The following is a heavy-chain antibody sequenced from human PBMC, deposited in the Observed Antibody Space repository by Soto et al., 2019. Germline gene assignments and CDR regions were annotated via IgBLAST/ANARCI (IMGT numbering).Heavy chain of an antibody. J-gene: IGHJ5*02. CDR2: ISSSGSTI. CDR1: GFTFSSYE. Sequence: EVQLVESGGGLVQPGGSLRLSCAASGFTFSSYEMNWVRQAPGKGLEWVSYISSSGSTIYYADSVKGRFTISRDNAKNSRYLQMNSLRAEDTAVYYCASRQNWFDPWGQGTLVTVSS. V-gene: IGHV3-48*03. CDR3: ASRQNWFDP.